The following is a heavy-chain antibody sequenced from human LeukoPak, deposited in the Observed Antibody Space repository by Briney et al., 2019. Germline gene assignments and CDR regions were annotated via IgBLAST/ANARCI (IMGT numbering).Heavy chain of an antibody. CDR3: AREGDGIVVVPAAMKDLDYYYYGMDV. CDR2: IIPIFGTA. D-gene: IGHD2-2*01. Sequence: SVKVSCKASGGTLSSYAISWVRQAPGQGLEWMGGIIPIFGTANYAQKFQGRVTITADESTSTAYMELSSLRSEDTAVYYCAREGDGIVVVPAAMKDLDYYYYGMDVWGKGTTVTVSS. V-gene: IGHV1-69*01. CDR1: GGTLSSYA. J-gene: IGHJ6*04.